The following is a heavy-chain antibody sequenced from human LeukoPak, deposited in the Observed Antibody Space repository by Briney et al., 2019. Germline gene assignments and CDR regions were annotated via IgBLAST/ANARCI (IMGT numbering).Heavy chain of an antibody. CDR1: GYTFTSYY. Sequence: ASVKVSCKASGYTFTSYYMHWVRQAPGQGLEWMGIINPSGGSTSYAQKFQGRVTMTRDTSTSTVYMELSSLRSEDTAVYYCARLSVGRDFWSGSDYWGQGTLVTVSS. V-gene: IGHV1-46*01. CDR2: INPSGGST. CDR3: ARLSVGRDFWSGSDY. D-gene: IGHD3-3*01. J-gene: IGHJ4*02.